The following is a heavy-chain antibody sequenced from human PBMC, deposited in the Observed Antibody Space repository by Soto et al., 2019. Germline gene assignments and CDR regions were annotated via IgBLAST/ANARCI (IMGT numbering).Heavy chain of an antibody. V-gene: IGHV4-30-4*01. Sequence: SETLSLTCTVSGGSISSGDYYWSWIRQPPGKGLEWIGYIYYSGSTYYNPSLKSRATISVDTSKNQFSLKLSSVTAADTAVYYCARVIWNVQAVGTDYWGQGTLVTVSS. D-gene: IGHD3-10*02. J-gene: IGHJ4*02. CDR2: IYYSGST. CDR3: ARVIWNVQAVGTDY. CDR1: GGSISSGDYY.